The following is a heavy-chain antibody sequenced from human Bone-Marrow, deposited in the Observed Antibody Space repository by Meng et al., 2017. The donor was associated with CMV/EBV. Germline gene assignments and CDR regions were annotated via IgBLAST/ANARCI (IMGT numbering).Heavy chain of an antibody. CDR2: ISYDGSNK. Sequence: GESLKISCAASGFTFSSYAMHWVRQAPGKGLEWVAVISYDGSNKYYADSVKGRFTISRDNSKNTLYLQMNSLRAEDTAVYYCARSARGSYWEGYDFDYWGQGTLVTVSS. D-gene: IGHD1-26*01. CDR3: ARSARGSYWEGYDFDY. CDR1: GFTFSSYA. V-gene: IGHV3-30-3*01. J-gene: IGHJ4*02.